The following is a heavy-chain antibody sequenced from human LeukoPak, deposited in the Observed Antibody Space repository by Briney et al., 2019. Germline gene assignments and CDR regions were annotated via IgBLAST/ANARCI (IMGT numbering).Heavy chain of an antibody. Sequence: GASVKVSCKASGGTFSSYAISWVRQAPGQGLEWMGGIIPIFGTANYAQKFQGRVTITADESTSTAYMELSSLRSEDTAVYYCARSDYVWGSYRSPYYYYGMDVWGKGTTVTVSS. CDR1: GGTFSSYA. J-gene: IGHJ6*04. D-gene: IGHD3-16*02. CDR2: IIPIFGTA. CDR3: ARSDYVWGSYRSPYYYYGMDV. V-gene: IGHV1-69*13.